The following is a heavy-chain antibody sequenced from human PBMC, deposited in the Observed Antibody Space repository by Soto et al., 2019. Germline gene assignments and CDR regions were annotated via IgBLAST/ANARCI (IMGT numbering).Heavy chain of an antibody. CDR1: GGTFSSYA. J-gene: IGHJ4*02. D-gene: IGHD6-13*01. V-gene: IGHV1-69*06. Sequence: SVKVSGKASGGTFSSYAISWVRQAPGQGLEWMGGIIPIFGTANYAQKFQGRVTITADKSTSTAYMELSSLRSEDTAVYYCARGGYSSSWSFDYWGQGTLVTVSS. CDR3: ARGGYSSSWSFDY. CDR2: IIPIFGTA.